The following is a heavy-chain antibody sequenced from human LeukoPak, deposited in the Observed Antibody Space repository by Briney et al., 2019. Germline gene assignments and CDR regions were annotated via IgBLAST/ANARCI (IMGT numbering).Heavy chain of an antibody. CDR2: ISSSGSTI. Sequence: GGSLRLSCAASGFTFSDYYMSWIRQAPGKGLEWVSYISSSGSTIYYADSVKGRFTISRDNAKNPLYLQMNSLRAEDTAVYYCARADIVVVPASDYWGQGTLVTVSS. V-gene: IGHV3-11*01. CDR3: ARADIVVVPASDY. CDR1: GFTFSDYY. D-gene: IGHD2-2*01. J-gene: IGHJ4*02.